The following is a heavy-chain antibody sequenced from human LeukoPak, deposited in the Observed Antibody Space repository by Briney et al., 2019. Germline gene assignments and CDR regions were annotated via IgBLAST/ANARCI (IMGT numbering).Heavy chain of an antibody. J-gene: IGHJ4*02. V-gene: IGHV3-48*01. D-gene: IGHD3-22*01. Sequence: GSLRLSCAASGFTFSSYSMNWVRQAPGKGLEWVSYIISSSSTIYYADSVKGRFTISRDNAKNSLYLQMNSLRAEDTAVYYCASHPRYYYDSSGDYWGQGTLVTVSS. CDR2: IISSSSTI. CDR1: GFTFSSYS. CDR3: ASHPRYYYDSSGDY.